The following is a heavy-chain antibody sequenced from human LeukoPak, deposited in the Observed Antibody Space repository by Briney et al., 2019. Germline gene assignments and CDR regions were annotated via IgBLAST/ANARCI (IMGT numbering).Heavy chain of an antibody. CDR3: ARDGMTTVARGWFDP. CDR2: INPNSGGT. CDR1: GYTFTAYY. D-gene: IGHD4-23*01. V-gene: IGHV1-2*02. Sequence: ASVKVSCRASGYTFTAYYMHWVRQAPGQGLEWMGWINPNSGGTNYAQKFQGRVTMTRDTSISTAYMELSRLRSDDTAVYYCARDGMTTVARGWFDPWGQGTLVTVSS. J-gene: IGHJ5*02.